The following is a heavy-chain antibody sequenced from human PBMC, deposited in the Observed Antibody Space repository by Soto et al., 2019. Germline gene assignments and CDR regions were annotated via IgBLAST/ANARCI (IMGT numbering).Heavy chain of an antibody. Sequence: SQTLSLTGSFSGNSIGNSHWSCILQPPGTGLYWIEMTFSRGSTNYDASIKCRVSISVDTSKNQFCLKLGSVTAVDTALYYCAGVMVASARPDYYYCYGMDVWGQGTIVTDSS. D-gene: IGHD2-15*01. CDR3: AGVMVASARPDYYYCYGMDV. V-gene: IGHV4-59*01. CDR1: GNSIGNSH. CDR2: TFSRGST. J-gene: IGHJ6*01.